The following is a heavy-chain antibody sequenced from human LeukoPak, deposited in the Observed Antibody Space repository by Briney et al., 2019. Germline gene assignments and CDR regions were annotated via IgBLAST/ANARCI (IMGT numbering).Heavy chain of an antibody. CDR3: ARPGGRSGLAEYFQH. CDR2: INHTGST. V-gene: IGHV4-34*01. D-gene: IGHD6-19*01. Sequence: PSETLSLTCAVYGGSFSTYYWSWIRQPPGKGRGWVGEINHTGSTNYNPSLKSRVTISVDTSKNQFCLKLTSVTAADTAVYYCARPGGRSGLAEYFQHWGQGTLVTVSS. J-gene: IGHJ1*01. CDR1: GGSFSTYY.